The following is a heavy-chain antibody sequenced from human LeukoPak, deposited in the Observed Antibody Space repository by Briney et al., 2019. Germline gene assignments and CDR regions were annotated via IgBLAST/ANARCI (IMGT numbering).Heavy chain of an antibody. D-gene: IGHD3-3*01. CDR3: AKDPNPYDFWSGYFDY. V-gene: IGHV3-30*02. Sequence: PGGSLRLSCAASGFTFSSYGMHWVRQAPGKGLEWVAFIRYDGSNKYYADSVKGRFTISRDNSKNTLYLQMNSLRAEDTAVYYCAKDPNPYDFWSGYFDYWGQGTLVTVSS. CDR1: GFTFSSYG. CDR2: IRYDGSNK. J-gene: IGHJ4*02.